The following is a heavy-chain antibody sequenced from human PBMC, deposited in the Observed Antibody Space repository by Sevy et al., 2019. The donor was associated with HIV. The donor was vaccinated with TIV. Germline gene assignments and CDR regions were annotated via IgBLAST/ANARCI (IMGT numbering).Heavy chain of an antibody. CDR2: IKEDGSDK. Sequence: GGSLRLSCEVSGFTFSNHWMTWVRQAPGKGLEWVANIKEDGSDKYYGDSVKGRFSLSRDNAKNSLYLQMDSLRAEDTAVYYCVRDGLASATDFDYWGQGTLVTVSS. CDR1: GFTFSNHW. CDR3: VRDGLASATDFDY. J-gene: IGHJ4*02. D-gene: IGHD2-15*01. V-gene: IGHV3-7*01.